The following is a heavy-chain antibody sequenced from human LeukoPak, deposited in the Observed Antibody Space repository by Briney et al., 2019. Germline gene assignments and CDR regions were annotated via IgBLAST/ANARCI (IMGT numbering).Heavy chain of an antibody. V-gene: IGHV3-23*01. CDR1: GFTFSTYT. Sequence: PGGSLRLSCAASGFTFSTYTMAWVRQAPGGGLEWVSDISGNGGGTYYADSVKGRFAISRDNSKSTLYLQMNSLRAEDTAVYYCAKDVGRNLGGPGYWGRGTLVIVSS. CDR2: ISGNGGGT. D-gene: IGHD1-14*01. J-gene: IGHJ4*02. CDR3: AKDVGRNLGGPGY.